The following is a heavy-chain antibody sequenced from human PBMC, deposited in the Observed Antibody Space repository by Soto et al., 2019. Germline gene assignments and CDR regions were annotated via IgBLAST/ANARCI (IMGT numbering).Heavy chain of an antibody. CDR1: GFTFDDYA. J-gene: IGHJ6*02. CDR2: ISWNGGTI. D-gene: IGHD5-12*01. V-gene: IGHV3-9*01. CDR3: AKDYGRGYSYGHIMDV. Sequence: EVQLVESGGGLVQPGGSLRLSCAASGFTFDDYAMQWVRQAPGKGLEWVSGISWNGGTIGFADSVKGRFTISRDNAKNSLYLQMNSLRAEDTALYYCAKDYGRGYSYGHIMDVWGQGTTVTVSS.